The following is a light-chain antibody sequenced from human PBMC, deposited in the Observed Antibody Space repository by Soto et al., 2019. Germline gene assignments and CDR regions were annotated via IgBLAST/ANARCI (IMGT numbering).Light chain of an antibody. CDR3: QQYGSSPET. CDR2: GAS. V-gene: IGKV3-20*01. CDR1: QSVSSSY. Sequence: EIVLTQSPGTLSLSPGERATLSCRASQSVSSSYLAWYQQKPGQAPRLLISGASSRATGIPDRFSGSGSGTDFTLTISRLETEDFAVYYCQQYGSSPETFGQGTKVDIK. J-gene: IGKJ1*01.